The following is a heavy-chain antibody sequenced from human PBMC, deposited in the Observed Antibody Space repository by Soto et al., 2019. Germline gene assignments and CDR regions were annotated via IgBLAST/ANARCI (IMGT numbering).Heavy chain of an antibody. CDR3: AREGGIVGATAAAY. D-gene: IGHD1-26*01. CDR2: IYYSGST. V-gene: IGHV4-31*03. J-gene: IGHJ4*02. CDR1: GGSISSGGYY. Sequence: QVQLQESGPGLVKPSQTLSLTCTVSGGSISSGGYYWSWIRQHPGKGLEWIGYIYYSGSTYYNPSVTRRVTRAVDTSKHQFSLRLSSVPAADTAVYYCAREGGIVGATAAAYGGQGPLVTVSS.